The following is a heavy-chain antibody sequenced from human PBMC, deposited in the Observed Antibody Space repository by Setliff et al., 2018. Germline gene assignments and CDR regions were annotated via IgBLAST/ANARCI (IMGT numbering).Heavy chain of an antibody. J-gene: IGHJ6*02. V-gene: IGHV4-59*01. CDR2: IYYSGST. CDR3: ARGLWVRYGSYYYYGMDV. CDR1: GGSISSYY. Sequence: SETLSLTCTVSGGSISSYYWSWIRQPPGKGLEWIGYIYYSGSTNYNPSLKSRVTIAVDTSKNQFSLKLSSVTAADTAVYYCARGLWVRYGSYYYYGMDVWGQGTTVTVSS. D-gene: IGHD5-18*01.